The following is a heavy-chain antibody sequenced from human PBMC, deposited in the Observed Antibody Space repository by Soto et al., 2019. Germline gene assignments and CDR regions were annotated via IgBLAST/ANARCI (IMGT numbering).Heavy chain of an antibody. CDR3: ARDRGSGLRASPFDY. D-gene: IGHD1-26*01. J-gene: IGHJ4*02. CDR2: IIPIFGTA. CDR1: GGTFSSYA. Sequence: QVQLVQSGAEVKKPGSSVKVSCKASGGTFSSYAISWVRQAPGQGLEWMGGIIPIFGTANYAQKFQGRVTITANESTSIAYMELSSLISEVTAVYYCARDRGSGLRASPFDYWGQGTLVTVSS. V-gene: IGHV1-69*01.